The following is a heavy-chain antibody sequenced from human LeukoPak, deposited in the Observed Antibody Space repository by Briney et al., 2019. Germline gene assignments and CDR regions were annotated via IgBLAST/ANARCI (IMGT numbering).Heavy chain of an antibody. CDR1: GGSISSYY. CDR3: ARETGTTLTFDI. V-gene: IGHV4-59*12. CDR2: IYYSGST. D-gene: IGHD1-1*01. J-gene: IGHJ3*02. Sequence: SETLSLTCTVSGGSISSYYWSWIRQPPGKGLEWIGYIYYSGSTNYNPSLKSRVTISVDTSKNQFSLKLSSVTAADTAVYYCARETGTTLTFDIWGQGTMVTVSS.